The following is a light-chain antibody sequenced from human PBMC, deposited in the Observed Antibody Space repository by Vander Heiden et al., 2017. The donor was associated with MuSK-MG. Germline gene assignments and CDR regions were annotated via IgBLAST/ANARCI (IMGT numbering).Light chain of an antibody. Sequence: IQITQPPSPLSASVGDRVTITCRASQSISSWLTWYQQKPGKAPKLLIYTASSLESGVPSRFSGSGSGTEFTLTISRLQPEDFATYYCQQDNSYPRTFGQGTKVEIK. J-gene: IGKJ1*01. CDR1: QSISSW. CDR3: QQDNSYPRT. CDR2: TAS. V-gene: IGKV1-5*01.